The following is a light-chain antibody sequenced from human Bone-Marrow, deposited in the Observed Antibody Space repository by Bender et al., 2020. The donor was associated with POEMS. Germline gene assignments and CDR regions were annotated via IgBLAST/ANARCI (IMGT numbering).Light chain of an antibody. CDR2: DAN. J-gene: IGLJ3*02. CDR3: SSYSGSGTLL. Sequence: QSALTQPASVSGSPGQSITISCSGVSSDVGSYNLVSWYQQSPGKAPKLMIYDANTRPSRVSTRFSGSKSGNTASLTISGLQAEDEGDYYCSSYSGSGTLLFGGGTKLTVL. V-gene: IGLV2-23*01. CDR1: SSDVGSYNL.